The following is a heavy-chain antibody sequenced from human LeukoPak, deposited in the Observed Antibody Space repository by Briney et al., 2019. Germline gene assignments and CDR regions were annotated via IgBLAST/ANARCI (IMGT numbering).Heavy chain of an antibody. CDR1: GFTFNKYP. J-gene: IGHJ4*02. Sequence: GGSLRLSCAVSGFTFNKYPMNWVRQAPGKGLEWISTLSYSGATHYADSAKGRFTISRDNAKDTVYLQMNSLRPEDTAIYFCAKDFDSGGSYDGDHTHNWGQGTLVTVSS. D-gene: IGHD3-22*01. V-gene: IGHV3-23*01. CDR3: AKDFDSGGSYDGDHTHN. CDR2: LSYSGAT.